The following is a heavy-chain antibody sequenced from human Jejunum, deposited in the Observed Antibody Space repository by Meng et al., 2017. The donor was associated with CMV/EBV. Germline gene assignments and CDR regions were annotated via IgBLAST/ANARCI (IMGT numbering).Heavy chain of an antibody. CDR3: ARGRYCSSTSCFPFEH. CDR1: SVSSSY. V-gene: IGHV4-59*02. CDR2: IYYTVTS. Sequence: SVSSSYWHWNRQSPGKGLEWIGYIYYTVTSNYNPSLKSRATLSVDTSKNQISLRLTSVTAADTAVYYCARGRYCSSTSCFPFEHWGQGARVTVSS. D-gene: IGHD2-2*01. J-gene: IGHJ4*02.